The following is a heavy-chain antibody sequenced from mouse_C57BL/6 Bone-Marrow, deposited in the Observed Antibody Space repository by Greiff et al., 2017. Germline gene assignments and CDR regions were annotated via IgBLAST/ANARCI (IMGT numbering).Heavy chain of an antibody. CDR1: GYTFTSYW. J-gene: IGHJ4*01. Sequence: EVQLQQSGTVLARPGASVKMSCKTSGYTFTSYWMHWVKQRPGQGLEWIGAIYPGNSDTSYNQKFKGQAKLTAVTSASTAYMELSSLTNEDSAVYYCTRSDSYPYALDYWGQGTSGTVSS. V-gene: IGHV1-5*01. CDR2: IYPGNSDT. CDR3: TRSDSYPYALDY. D-gene: IGHD2-12*01.